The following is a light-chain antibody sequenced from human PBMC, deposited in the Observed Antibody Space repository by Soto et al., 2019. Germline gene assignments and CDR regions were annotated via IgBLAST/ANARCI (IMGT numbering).Light chain of an antibody. J-gene: IGKJ5*01. CDR2: GAS. CDR1: QSVSTY. V-gene: IGKV3-20*01. CDR3: QQYGSSPPSST. Sequence: EIVLTHSPATLSLSPCERATLSFGASQSVSTYLAWYQQKPVQAPRLLIYGASNRATDIPDRFSGRGSGTDFTLTISRLEPEDFAVYYCQQYGSSPPSSTFGQGTRLEIK.